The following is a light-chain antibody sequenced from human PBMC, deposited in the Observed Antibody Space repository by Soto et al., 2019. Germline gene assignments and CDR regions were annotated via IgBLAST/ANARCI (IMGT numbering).Light chain of an antibody. Sequence: QLVLTQPPSASGTPGQRVTISCSGSSSNIGSNTVNWYQQLPGTAPRLLIYNSYQRPSGVPDRFSGSKSGTSASLAISGLQSEDEADYYCAAWDDSLNGPVFGGGTKVTVL. CDR2: NSY. V-gene: IGLV1-44*01. J-gene: IGLJ3*02. CDR3: AAWDDSLNGPV. CDR1: SSNIGSNT.